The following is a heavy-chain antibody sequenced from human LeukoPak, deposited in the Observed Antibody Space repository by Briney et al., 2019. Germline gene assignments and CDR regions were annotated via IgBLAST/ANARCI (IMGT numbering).Heavy chain of an antibody. D-gene: IGHD1-14*01. CDR1: GLTFSSSA. V-gene: IGHV3-23*01. Sequence: PGGSLRLSCAASGLTFSSSAMTWVRQTPGKGLEWISTFTGGGGSTYYADSVKGRFTISTDNSKNTLYLQMNSLRVEDTAIYYCAKSPRSQLLCCFDYWGQGTLVTVSS. J-gene: IGHJ4*02. CDR3: AKSPRSQLLCCFDY. CDR2: FTGGGGST.